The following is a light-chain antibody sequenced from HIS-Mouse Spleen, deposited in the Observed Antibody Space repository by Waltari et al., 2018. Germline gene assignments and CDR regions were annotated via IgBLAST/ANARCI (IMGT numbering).Light chain of an antibody. CDR2: ADS. Sequence: SYVLTQPPSVSVAPGKTARITCGGNNIGSKSVHWYQHKPGQAPVLVVYADSDRPSGIPKRFSGSNSGNTATLTISRVEAGDEADYYCQVWDSSSDHVVFGGGTKLTVL. CDR3: QVWDSSSDHVV. V-gene: IGLV3-21*03. J-gene: IGLJ2*01. CDR1: NIGSKS.